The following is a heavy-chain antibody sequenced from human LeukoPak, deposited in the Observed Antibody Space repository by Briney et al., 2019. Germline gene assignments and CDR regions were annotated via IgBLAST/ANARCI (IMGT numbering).Heavy chain of an antibody. D-gene: IGHD6-13*01. V-gene: IGHV4-59*04. CDR1: GGSISSYY. J-gene: IGHJ4*02. CDR3: SGSSWYRRGPDY. CDR2: IYHSGST. Sequence: SETLSLTCTVSGGSISSYYWSWIRQPPGKGLEWIGSIYHSGSTYYNPSLKSRVTISVDTSKNQFSLKLSSVTAADTAVYYYSGSSWYRRGPDYWGQGTLVTVSS.